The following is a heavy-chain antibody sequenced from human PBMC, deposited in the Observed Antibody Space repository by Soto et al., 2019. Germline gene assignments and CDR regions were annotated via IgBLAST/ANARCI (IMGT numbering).Heavy chain of an antibody. Sequence: SETLSLTCAVYGGSFSGYYWSWIRQPPGKGLEWIGEINHSGSTNYNPSLKSRVTISVDTSKNQFSLKLSSVTAADTAVYYCARASDGDFDYWRQGTLVTVSS. J-gene: IGHJ4*02. CDR2: INHSGST. CDR1: GGSFSGYY. V-gene: IGHV4-34*01. CDR3: ARASDGDFDY. D-gene: IGHD4-17*01.